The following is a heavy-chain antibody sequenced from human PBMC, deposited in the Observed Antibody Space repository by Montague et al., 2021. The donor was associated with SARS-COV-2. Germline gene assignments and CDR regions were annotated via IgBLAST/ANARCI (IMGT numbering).Heavy chain of an antibody. J-gene: IGHJ4*02. Sequence: SLRLSCAASGFTVSSNYMSWVRQAPGKGLEWVSVIYSGGSTYYADSVKGRLTISRDNSKNTLYLQMNSLRAEDTAVYYCARGWYYDFWSGYRPFDYWGQGTLVTVSS. V-gene: IGHV3-66*01. CDR3: ARGWYYDFWSGYRPFDY. D-gene: IGHD3-3*01. CDR2: IYSGGST. CDR1: GFTVSSNY.